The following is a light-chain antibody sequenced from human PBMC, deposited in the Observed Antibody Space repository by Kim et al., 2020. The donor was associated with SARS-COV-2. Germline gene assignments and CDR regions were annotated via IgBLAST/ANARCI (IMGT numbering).Light chain of an antibody. Sequence: GHSFTISGTGTSRDVGGYNYVTWYQQHPGKAPKVIIYDVSKRPSGIPDRFSGSKSGNTASLTISGLQTEDEGDYHCCSYAGSNSLVFGGGTKVTVL. CDR1: SRDVGGYNY. V-gene: IGLV2-11*03. CDR2: DVS. CDR3: CSYAGSNSLV. J-gene: IGLJ2*01.